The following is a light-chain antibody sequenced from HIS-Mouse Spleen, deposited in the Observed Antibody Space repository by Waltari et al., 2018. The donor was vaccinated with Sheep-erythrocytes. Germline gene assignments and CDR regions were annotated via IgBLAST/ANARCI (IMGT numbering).Light chain of an antibody. Sequence: SYELTQPPSVSVSPGQTASITCSGDKLGDKYACWYHQKPGQSPVLVIYQDSKRPSGVPKRFSGSSSGNTASLTISGLQAEDEADYYCCSYEGSSTPWVFGGGTKLTVL. V-gene: IGLV3-1*01. CDR3: CSYEGSSTPWV. CDR2: QDS. J-gene: IGLJ3*02. CDR1: KLGDKY.